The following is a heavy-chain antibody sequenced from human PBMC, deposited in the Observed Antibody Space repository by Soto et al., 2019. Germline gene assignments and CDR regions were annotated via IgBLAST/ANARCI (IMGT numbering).Heavy chain of an antibody. CDR2: IYYSGST. CDR1: GGSISSGGYY. D-gene: IGHD3-3*01. V-gene: IGHV4-31*03. CDR3: ARVLSVSQRFAP. J-gene: IGHJ5*02. Sequence: SETLSLTCTVSGGSISSGGYYWSWIRQHPGKGLEWIGYIYYSGSTYYNPSLKSRVTISVDTSKNQFSLKLSSVTAADTAVYYCARVLSVSQRFAPWGHGTLVTVS.